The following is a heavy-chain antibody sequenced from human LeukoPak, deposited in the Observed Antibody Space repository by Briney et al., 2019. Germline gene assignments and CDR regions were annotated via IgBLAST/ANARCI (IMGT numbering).Heavy chain of an antibody. V-gene: IGHV3-30*18. CDR2: ISYDGSDK. CDR3: AKDQASSGWYYDY. J-gene: IGHJ4*02. D-gene: IGHD6-19*01. Sequence: GGSLRLSRAGSGFTFSSYGMHRVRQAPGKGLEGVAVISYDGSDKYYADSVKGRFTISRDNSKNTLYLQMNTLRAEDTAVYYCAKDQASSGWYYDYWGQGTLVTVSS. CDR1: GFTFSSYG.